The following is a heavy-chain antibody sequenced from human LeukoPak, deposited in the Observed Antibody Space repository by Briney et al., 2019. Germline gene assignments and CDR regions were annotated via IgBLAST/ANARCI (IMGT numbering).Heavy chain of an antibody. J-gene: IGHJ4*02. D-gene: IGHD6-13*01. CDR3: ARVGSSLTHYFDY. V-gene: IGHV3-21*01. Sequence: GGSLRLSCAASGFTFTSYTINWVRQAPGKGLEWVSSITSPSRNIHYADSVKGRFTISRDNAKNSLYLQMNSLRPEDTAVYYCARVGSSLTHYFDYWGQGTLVTVSS. CDR1: GFTFTSYT. CDR2: ITSPSRNI.